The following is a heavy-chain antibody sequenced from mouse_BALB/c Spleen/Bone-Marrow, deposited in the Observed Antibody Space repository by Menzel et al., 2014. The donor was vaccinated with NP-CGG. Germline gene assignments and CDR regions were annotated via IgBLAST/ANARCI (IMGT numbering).Heavy chain of an antibody. CDR1: GFTFTSYA. CDR2: ISSAGIHT. J-gene: IGHJ2*01. V-gene: IGHV5-9-3*01. Sequence: EVKLMESGGGLVKPGGSLKLSCTASGFTFTSYAMSWVRQTPEKRLEWVATISSAGIHTYYVDTVKGRFTISRDNAKNTLFLHMSSLRSEDTAMYYCAGQDRVYYFDYWGQGTTLTVSS. CDR3: AGQDRVYYFDY.